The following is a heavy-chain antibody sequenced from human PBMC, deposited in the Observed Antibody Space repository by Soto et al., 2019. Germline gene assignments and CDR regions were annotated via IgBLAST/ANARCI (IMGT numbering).Heavy chain of an antibody. CDR1: GYTFTSYD. V-gene: IGHV1-8*01. Sequence: QVQLVQSGAEVKKPGASVKVSCKASGYTFTSYDINWVRQATGQGLEWMGWMNPNSGNTGYAQKFQGRVTMTRNTSISTAYRELSSLRSEDTAVYYCARPYYYGSGSSDPHDAFDIWGQGTMVTVSS. CDR2: MNPNSGNT. D-gene: IGHD3-10*01. CDR3: ARPYYYGSGSSDPHDAFDI. J-gene: IGHJ3*02.